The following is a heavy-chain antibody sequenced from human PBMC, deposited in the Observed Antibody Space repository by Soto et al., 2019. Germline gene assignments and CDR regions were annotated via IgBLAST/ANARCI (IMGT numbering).Heavy chain of an antibody. D-gene: IGHD5-12*01. CDR3: AKDYSGPADY. J-gene: IGHJ4*02. CDR1: GFTFSSYD. Sequence: PGGSLRLSCAASGFTFSSYDMSWVRQAPGKGLEWVSAISGSGGSAYYADSVKGRFTISRDNSKNTLYLQMNSLRAEDTAIYYCAKDYSGPADYWGQGTLVTVSS. V-gene: IGHV3-23*01. CDR2: ISGSGGSA.